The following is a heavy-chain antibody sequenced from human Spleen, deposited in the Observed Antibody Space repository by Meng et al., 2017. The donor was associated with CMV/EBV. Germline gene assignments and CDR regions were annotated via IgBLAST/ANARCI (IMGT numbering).Heavy chain of an antibody. CDR2: IWYDGSNK. J-gene: IGHJ6*03. D-gene: IGHD2-2*01. CDR1: GFTFSSYG. V-gene: IGHV3-33*06. CDR3: AKGSMLVPGGFYYNMDV. Sequence: GESLKISCAASGFTFSSYGMHWVRQAPGKGLEWVAVIWYDGSNKYYADSVKGRFTISRDNSNNTLYLQMNSLRAEDTAVYYCAKGSMLVPGGFYYNMDVWGQGTTVTVSS.